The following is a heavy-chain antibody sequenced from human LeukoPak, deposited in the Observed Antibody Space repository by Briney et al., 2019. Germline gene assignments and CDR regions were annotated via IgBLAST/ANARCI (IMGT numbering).Heavy chain of an antibody. V-gene: IGHV5-51*01. CDR1: GYTFTTSW. D-gene: IGHD5-18*01. J-gene: IGHJ4*02. CDR2: VYPGGSDT. CDR3: ARLPIHLWSFDY. Sequence: GESLKISCKGSGYTFTTSWIGWVRQMPGKGLEWMGIVYPGGSDTRYSPSFQGQVTISADKSINTAYLQWSSLKASDTAMYYCARLPIHLWSFDYWGQGTLVTVSS.